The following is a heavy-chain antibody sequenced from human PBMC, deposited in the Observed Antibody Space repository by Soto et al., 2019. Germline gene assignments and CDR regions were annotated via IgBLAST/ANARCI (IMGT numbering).Heavy chain of an antibody. CDR2: MNPNSGNT. CDR3: ARSSGGYQLSYYYYMDV. CDR1: GYTFTSYD. D-gene: IGHD2-2*01. J-gene: IGHJ6*03. Sequence: GASVKVSCKASGYTFTSYDINWVRQATGQGLEWMGWMNPNSGNTGYAQKFQGRVTMTRNTSISTAYMELSSLRSEDTAVYYCARSSGGYQLSYYYYMDVWGKGTTVTVSS. V-gene: IGHV1-8*01.